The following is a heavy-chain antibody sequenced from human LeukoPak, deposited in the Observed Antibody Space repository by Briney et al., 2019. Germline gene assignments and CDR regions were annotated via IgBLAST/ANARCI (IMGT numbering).Heavy chain of an antibody. CDR2: ISGSGGST. Sequence: GGSLRLSCAASGLTFSSYAMSWVRQAPGKGLEWVSAISGSGGSTYYADSVKGRFTISRDNSKNTLYLQMNSLRAEDTAVYYCAKAASMVRGVIIIPPYFDYWGQGTLVTVSS. CDR3: AKAASMVRGVIIIPPYFDY. V-gene: IGHV3-23*01. J-gene: IGHJ4*02. D-gene: IGHD3-10*01. CDR1: GLTFSSYA.